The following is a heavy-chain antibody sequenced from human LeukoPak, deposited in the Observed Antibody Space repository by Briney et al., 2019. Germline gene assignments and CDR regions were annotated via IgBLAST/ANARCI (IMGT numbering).Heavy chain of an antibody. Sequence: GESLKISCKGSGYSFTNYWIGWVRQMPGKGLEWMGIIYPGDPDTRYSPSFKGQVIISADKSITTAYLQWSSLKASDTAIYYCARSLDTAVVPAAFEYWGQGTLVAVSS. J-gene: IGHJ4*02. V-gene: IGHV5-51*01. CDR1: GYSFTNYW. D-gene: IGHD2-2*03. CDR3: ARSLDTAVVPAAFEY. CDR2: IYPGDPDT.